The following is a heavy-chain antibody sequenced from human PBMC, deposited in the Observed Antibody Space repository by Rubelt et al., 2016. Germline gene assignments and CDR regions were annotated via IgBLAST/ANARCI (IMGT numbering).Heavy chain of an antibody. Sequence: EVQLVQSGAEVKKPGESLKISCQGSGYNFAKSWIGWVRQMSGKGLEWMGIIYHGDSDTRYNPSVRGQVTISADKSISTADLQWSSLKASDTAMYYCARLPQNTYYFDYWGQGALVMVSS. V-gene: IGHV5-51*06. CDR1: GYNFAKSW. CDR2: IYHGDSDT. CDR3: ARLPQNTYYFDY. J-gene: IGHJ4*02.